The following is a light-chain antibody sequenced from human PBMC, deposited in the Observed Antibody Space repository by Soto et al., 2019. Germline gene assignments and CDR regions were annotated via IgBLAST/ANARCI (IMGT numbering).Light chain of an antibody. V-gene: IGLV2-14*01. Sequence: QSVLTQPASVSGSPGQSITISCTGTSSDFGVYNYVSWYQQHPGKAPKLMIYEVSNRPSGVSNRFSGSKSGNTASLTISGLQAEDEADYYCSSYTSSSTPPYVFGTGTRSPS. J-gene: IGLJ1*01. CDR2: EVS. CDR1: SSDFGVYNY. CDR3: SSYTSSSTPPYV.